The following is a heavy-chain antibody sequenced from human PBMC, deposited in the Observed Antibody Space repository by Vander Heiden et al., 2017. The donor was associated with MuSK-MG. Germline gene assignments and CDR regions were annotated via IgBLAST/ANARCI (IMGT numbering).Heavy chain of an antibody. CDR1: GFTFRRYA. CDR2: ISESGEST. J-gene: IGHJ4*02. CDR3: TRGYSAFDY. V-gene: IGHV3-23*01. Sequence: EVQLLESGGGLVQPGGSLRLSCANSGFTFRRYAMTWVRQAPGKGLEWVSAISESGESTDYADSAKGRFTISRDNSKNTLYLKLNGLRAEDTAVYYCTRGYSAFDYWGQGTLVTVSS. D-gene: IGHD1-26*01.